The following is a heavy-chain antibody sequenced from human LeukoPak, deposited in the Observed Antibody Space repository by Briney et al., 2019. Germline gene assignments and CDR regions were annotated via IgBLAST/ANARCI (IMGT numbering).Heavy chain of an antibody. CDR2: ISYDGTNK. V-gene: IGHV3-30-3*01. J-gene: IGHJ4*02. D-gene: IGHD6-13*01. CDR1: GFTFSSHA. CDR3: ARDYSSSWYAIFDY. Sequence: QPGGSLRLSCAASGFTFSSHAMQWVRQAPGKGLEWVALISYDGTNKFYADSVKGRFTISRDNSKNTLFLQMNSLRAEDTAVYYCARDYSSSWYAIFDYWGQGTLVTVSS.